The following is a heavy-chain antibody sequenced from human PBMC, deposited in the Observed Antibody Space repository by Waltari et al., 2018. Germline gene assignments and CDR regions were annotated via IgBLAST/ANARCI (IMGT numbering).Heavy chain of an antibody. CDR2: INHSGSS. D-gene: IGHD6-13*01. CDR1: GGSFSGYY. J-gene: IGHJ5*02. Sequence: QVQLQQWGAGLLKPSETLSLTCAVYGGSFSGYYWSWIRQPPGKGLAWIGEINHSGSSNYNPPLKSRVTISVDTSKNQFSLKLSSVTAADTAVYYCARGGGGVAAAVWFDPWGQGTLVTVSS. V-gene: IGHV4-34*01. CDR3: ARGGGGVAAAVWFDP.